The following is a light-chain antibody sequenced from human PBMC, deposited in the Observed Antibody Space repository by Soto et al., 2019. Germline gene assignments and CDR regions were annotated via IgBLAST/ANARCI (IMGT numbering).Light chain of an antibody. J-gene: IGKJ4*01. V-gene: IGKV3-11*01. CDR2: DAS. Sequence: EIVLTQSPATLSLSPGERAALSCRASQGVGRFLAWYQQKPGQAPRLLSYDASNRATGIPASFSGSGSETDFTLAIDNLEPEDFAVYYCQQRGGWPLTFGGGTQVEIK. CDR1: QGVGRF. CDR3: QQRGGWPLT.